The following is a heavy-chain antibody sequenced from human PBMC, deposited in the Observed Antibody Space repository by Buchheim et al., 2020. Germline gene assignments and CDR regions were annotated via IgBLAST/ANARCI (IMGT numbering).Heavy chain of an antibody. V-gene: IGHV4-31*03. Sequence: QVQLQESGPGLVKPSQTLSLTCTVSGGSISSGGFYWSWIRQHPGKGLEWMGYIYHSGSTYYNPSLKSRVTISVDTSQNQFSLKLSSVTAADTAVYYCATHRRYPGVAVSGFDYWGQGTL. J-gene: IGHJ4*02. D-gene: IGHD6-19*01. CDR3: ATHRRYPGVAVSGFDY. CDR1: GGSISSGGFY. CDR2: IYHSGST.